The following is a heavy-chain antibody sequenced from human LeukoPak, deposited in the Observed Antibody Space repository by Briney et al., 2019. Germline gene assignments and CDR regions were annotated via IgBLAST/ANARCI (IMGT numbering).Heavy chain of an antibody. J-gene: IGHJ6*03. Sequence: PGGSLRLSCGASGLTFSTYSMNWVRQAPGKGLEWVSYISSDSGTRYYADSVKGRFTISRDNAKNSLYLQMNSLRTEDTAVYYCAKDKGPDTYYYYYMDVWGKGTTVTVSS. CDR2: ISSDSGTR. V-gene: IGHV3-48*01. CDR1: GLTFSTYS. CDR3: AKDKGPDTYYYYYMDV.